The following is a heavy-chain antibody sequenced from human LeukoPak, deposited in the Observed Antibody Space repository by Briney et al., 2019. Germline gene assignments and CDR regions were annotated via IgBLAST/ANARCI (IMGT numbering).Heavy chain of an antibody. CDR3: ARRCTIGVCNGGFDY. V-gene: IGHV4-38-2*02. D-gene: IGHD2-8*01. Sequence: SETLSLTCTVSGYSISSGYFWGWIRQPPGKGLEWIGTIHHSGSTFYNPSLKSPVTISVDTSKNQFSLKLSSVTAADTAIYYCARRCTIGVCNGGFDYWGQGALVTVSS. CDR2: IHHSGST. J-gene: IGHJ4*02. CDR1: GYSISSGYF.